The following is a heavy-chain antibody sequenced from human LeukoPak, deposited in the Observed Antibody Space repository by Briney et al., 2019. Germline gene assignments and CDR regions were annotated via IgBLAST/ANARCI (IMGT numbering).Heavy chain of an antibody. CDR1: GGSISSYY. CDR3: ARQSRGIAVAGLDY. V-gene: IGHV4-59*08. Sequence: KPSETLSLICTVSGGSISSYYWTWIRQPPGKGLEWIGYIYYNGSTNYNPSLKSRVTISLDASKNQFSLKLSSVTAADTAVYYCARQSRGIAVAGLDYWGQGTLVTVSS. CDR2: IYYNGST. J-gene: IGHJ4*02. D-gene: IGHD6-19*01.